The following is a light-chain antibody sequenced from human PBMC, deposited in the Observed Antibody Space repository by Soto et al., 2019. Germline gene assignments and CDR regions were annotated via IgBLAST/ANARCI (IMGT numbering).Light chain of an antibody. CDR2: EVS. J-gene: IGLJ1*01. CDR1: SSDIGGYKS. V-gene: IGLV2-14*01. Sequence: QSALTQPASVSGSPGQSITISCTGTSSDIGGYKSVSWYQQHPGKAPKLMIYEVSNRPSGVSNRFSGSKSGNTASLTISGLQAEDEADYYCSSYTSSSTLVFGTGTKLTVL. CDR3: SSYTSSSTLV.